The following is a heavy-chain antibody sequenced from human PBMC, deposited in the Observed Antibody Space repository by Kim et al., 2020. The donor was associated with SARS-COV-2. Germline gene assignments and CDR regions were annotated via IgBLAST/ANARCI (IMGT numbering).Heavy chain of an antibody. V-gene: IGHV1-69*13. CDR3: ASLVSLSRYYDILTGYYSGHYYYYGMDV. J-gene: IGHJ6*02. D-gene: IGHD3-9*01. Sequence: SVKVSCKASGGTFSSYAISWVRQAPGQGLEWMGGIIPIFGTANYAQKFQGRVTITADESTSTAYMELSSLRSEDTAVYYCASLVSLSRYYDILTGYYSGHYYYYGMDVWGQGTTVTVSS. CDR2: IIPIFGTA. CDR1: GGTFSSYA.